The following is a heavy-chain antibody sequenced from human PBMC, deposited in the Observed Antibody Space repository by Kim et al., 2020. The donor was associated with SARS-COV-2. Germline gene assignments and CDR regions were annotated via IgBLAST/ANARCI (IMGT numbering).Heavy chain of an antibody. J-gene: IGHJ5*02. CDR3: ARPPPYGGNSWGWFDP. CDR2: ISYDGSNT. CDR1: GFTFSSYG. D-gene: IGHD4-17*01. V-gene: IGHV3-30*03. Sequence: GGSLRLSCAASGFTFSSYGMHWVRQAPGKGLEWVAVISYDGSNTYYADSVKGRFTISRDNSKNTLYLQMNSLRAEDTAVYYCARPPPYGGNSWGWFDPWGQGTLVTVSS.